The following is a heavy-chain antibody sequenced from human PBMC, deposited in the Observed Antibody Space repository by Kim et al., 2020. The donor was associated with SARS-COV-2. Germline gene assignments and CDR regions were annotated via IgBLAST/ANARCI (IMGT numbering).Heavy chain of an antibody. CDR3: AKDLAVAGTHAFDI. J-gene: IGHJ3*02. V-gene: IGHV3-9*01. D-gene: IGHD6-19*01. Sequence: AESVKGRFTISRDNAKNSLYLQMNSLRAEDTALYYCAKDLAVAGTHAFDIWGQGTMVTVSS.